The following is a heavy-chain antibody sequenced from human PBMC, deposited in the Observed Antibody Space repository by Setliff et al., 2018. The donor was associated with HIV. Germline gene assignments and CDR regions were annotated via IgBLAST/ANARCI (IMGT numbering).Heavy chain of an antibody. Sequence: SETLSLTCTVYGASISNSNSYWAWIRQPPGKRLEWLGSIYDSGSTSYNPSLKSRVTMSVDTSKNQFSLRLSSVTAADTAVYYCARDPVITMMVGPRFYFDYWGQGILVTVSS. CDR2: IYDSGST. CDR3: ARDPVITMMVGPRFYFDY. CDR1: GASISNSNSY. D-gene: IGHD3-22*01. V-gene: IGHV4-39*07. J-gene: IGHJ4*02.